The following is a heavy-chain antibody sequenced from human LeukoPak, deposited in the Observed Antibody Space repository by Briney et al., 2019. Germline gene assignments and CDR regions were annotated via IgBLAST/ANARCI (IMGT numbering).Heavy chain of an antibody. CDR1: GFTLTSSA. J-gene: IGHJ6*02. V-gene: IGHV1-58*02. Sequence: GASVKVSCKASGFTLTSSAMQWVRQARGQRLEWIGWIVVGSGNTNYAQKFQERVTITRDMSTSTAYMELSSLRSEDTAVYYCAAENDYGDPWGMDVWGQGTTVTVSS. CDR3: AAENDYGDPWGMDV. CDR2: IVVGSGNT. D-gene: IGHD4-17*01.